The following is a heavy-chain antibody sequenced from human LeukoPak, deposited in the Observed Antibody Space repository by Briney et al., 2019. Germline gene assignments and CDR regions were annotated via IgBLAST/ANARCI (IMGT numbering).Heavy chain of an antibody. CDR1: GGSISSYY. CDR3: AREAYYYDSSGYHDAFDI. D-gene: IGHD3-22*01. J-gene: IGHJ3*02. CDR2: IYNSGST. V-gene: IGHV4-59*01. Sequence: SETLSLTCTVSGGSISSYYWSWIRQPPGKGLEWIGYIYNSGSTNYNSSLKSRVTISVDTSKNQFSLKLSSVTAADTAVYYCAREAYYYDSSGYHDAFDIWGQGTMVTVSS.